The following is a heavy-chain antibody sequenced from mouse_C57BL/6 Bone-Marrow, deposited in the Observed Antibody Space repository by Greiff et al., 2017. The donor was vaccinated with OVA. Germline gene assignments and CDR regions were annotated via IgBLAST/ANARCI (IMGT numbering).Heavy chain of an antibody. CDR1: GYTFTDYY. CDR3: ARSGITTVVATPGYYAMDY. V-gene: IGHV1-76*01. Sequence: QVQLQQSGAELVRPGASVKLSCKASGYTFTDYYINWVKQRPGQGLEWIARIYPGSGNTYYNEKFKGKATLTAEKSSSTAYMQLSSLTSEDSAVYFCARSGITTVVATPGYYAMDYWGQGTSVTVSS. D-gene: IGHD1-1*01. CDR2: IYPGSGNT. J-gene: IGHJ4*01.